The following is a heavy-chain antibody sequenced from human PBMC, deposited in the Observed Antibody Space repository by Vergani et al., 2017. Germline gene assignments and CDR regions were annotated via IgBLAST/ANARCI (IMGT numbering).Heavy chain of an antibody. D-gene: IGHD3-10*01. CDR3: ARGPLGSGRN. J-gene: IGHJ4*02. V-gene: IGHV4-34*01. Sequence: QVKLQQWGAGLLKPSETLSLTCAVYGGSFSDYYWSWIRQPPGKGLEWIGEINHSGRTNYNPSLKSRVTISVDTSKNQFSLKLSSVTAADTAVYYCARGPLGSGRNWGRGTLVTVSS. CDR2: INHSGRT. CDR1: GGSFSDYY.